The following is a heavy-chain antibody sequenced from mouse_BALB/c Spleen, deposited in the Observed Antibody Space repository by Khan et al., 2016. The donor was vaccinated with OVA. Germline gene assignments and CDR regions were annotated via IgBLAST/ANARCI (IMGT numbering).Heavy chain of an antibody. V-gene: IGHV1S132*01. J-gene: IGHJ3*01. Sequence: QIQLVQSGAELVRPGASVKLSCKTSGYIFTSYWIHWVKQRSGQGLEWIARIYPGTNSSYYNEIFKGKATLTADKSSSTAYMQLSSLKSEDSAVDFCAIDGPDGAWFVYWGQGTLVTVSA. CDR3: AIDGPDGAWFVY. CDR1: GYIFTSYW. D-gene: IGHD2-3*01. CDR2: IYPGTNSS.